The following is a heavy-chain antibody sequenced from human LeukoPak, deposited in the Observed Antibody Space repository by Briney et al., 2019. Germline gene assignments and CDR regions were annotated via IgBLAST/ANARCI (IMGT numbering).Heavy chain of an antibody. CDR3: ARDQKGYGSGTYYSV. J-gene: IGHJ6*02. D-gene: IGHD3-10*01. Sequence: ASVKVSCKASGYTFTSYYMHWVRPAPGQGLAWMGIINPSGGRTSYAQKFQGRVTMTRDTSRSTVYMELSSLRSEDTAVYYCARDQKGYGSGTYYSVWGQGTTVTVSS. V-gene: IGHV1-46*01. CDR2: INPSGGRT. CDR1: GYTFTSYY.